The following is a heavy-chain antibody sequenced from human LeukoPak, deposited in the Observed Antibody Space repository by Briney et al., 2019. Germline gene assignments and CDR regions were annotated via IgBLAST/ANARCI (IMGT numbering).Heavy chain of an antibody. Sequence: SETLSLTCTVSGGSISSYYWSWIRQPPGKGLEWIGYIYYSGSTNYNPSLKSRVTISVDTSKNQFSLKLSSVTAADTAVYYCVRDQGFLAYWGQGTLVTVSS. V-gene: IGHV4-59*01. CDR3: VRDQGFLAY. D-gene: IGHD3-3*01. CDR2: IYYSGST. J-gene: IGHJ4*02. CDR1: GGSISSYY.